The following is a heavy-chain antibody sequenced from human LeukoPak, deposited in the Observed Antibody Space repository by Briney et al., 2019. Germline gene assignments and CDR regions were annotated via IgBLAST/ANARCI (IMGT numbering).Heavy chain of an antibody. CDR1: GFTFSSYA. D-gene: IGHD4-17*01. CDR2: ISGSGGST. Sequence: GGSLRLSCAASGFTFSSYAMSWVRQAPGKGLGWVSAISGSGGSTYYADSVKGRFTISRDNSKNTLYLQMNSLRAEDTAVYYCAKSVTVTTGRVQNWFDPWGQGTLVTVSS. CDR3: AKSVTVTTGRVQNWFDP. J-gene: IGHJ5*02. V-gene: IGHV3-23*01.